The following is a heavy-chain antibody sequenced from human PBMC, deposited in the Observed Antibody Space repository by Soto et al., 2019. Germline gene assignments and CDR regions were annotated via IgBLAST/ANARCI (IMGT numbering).Heavy chain of an antibody. CDR1: GGSISSYD. CDR3: ATASGSTYGGPYYYYGLEV. CDR2: IYYSGST. V-gene: IGHV4-59*08. J-gene: IGHJ6*02. D-gene: IGHD2-15*01. Sequence: PSETLSLTCTVSGGSISSYDWSWIRQPPGKGLEWIGYIYYSGSTKYNPSLKSRVTISVDTSKNQFSLKVGSVTAADTAVYYCATASGSTYGGPYYYYGLEVWGHGTTVTVS.